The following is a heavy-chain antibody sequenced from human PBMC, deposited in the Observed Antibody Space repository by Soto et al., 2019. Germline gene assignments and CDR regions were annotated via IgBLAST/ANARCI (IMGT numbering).Heavy chain of an antibody. CDR2: IYYSGST. CDR1: GGSISSGDYY. Sequence: SETLSLTCTVSGGSISSGDYYWSWIRQPPGKGLEWIGYIYYSGSTYYNPSLKSRVTISVDTSKNQFSLKLSSVTAADTAVYYCARRCLPATPSHYYYYYGMDVCGQGTTVTVSS. V-gene: IGHV4-30-4*01. D-gene: IGHD2-15*01. J-gene: IGHJ6*02. CDR3: ARRCLPATPSHYYYYYGMDV.